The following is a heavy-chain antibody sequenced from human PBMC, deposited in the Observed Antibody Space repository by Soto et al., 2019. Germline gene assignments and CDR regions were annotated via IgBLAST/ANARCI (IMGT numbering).Heavy chain of an antibody. Sequence: EVQLVESGGGLFQPGGSLRLSCAASGFTYSSYWMSWVRQAPGKGLEWVANIKQDGSEKYYVDSVKGRFTISRDNAKNSLYLHMNSLRAEDTAVYYCARDGYNYWALTHYFDYWGQGTLVSVSS. D-gene: IGHD5-12*01. V-gene: IGHV3-7*05. J-gene: IGHJ4*02. CDR2: IKQDGSEK. CDR3: ARDGYNYWALTHYFDY. CDR1: GFTYSSYW.